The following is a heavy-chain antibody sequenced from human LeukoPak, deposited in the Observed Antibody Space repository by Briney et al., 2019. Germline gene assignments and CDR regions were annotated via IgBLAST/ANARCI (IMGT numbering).Heavy chain of an antibody. J-gene: IGHJ4*02. CDR1: GYRFTSYW. CDR2: IYPGDSDT. Sequence: GESLKISCKGSGYRFTSYWIGWVRQKPGKGLEWMGIIYPGDSDTRYSPSFRGQVTISADKSISTAYLQWSSLKASDTAMYYCARSNSGSYPYFDYWGQGTLVTVSS. D-gene: IGHD1-26*01. V-gene: IGHV5-51*01. CDR3: ARSNSGSYPYFDY.